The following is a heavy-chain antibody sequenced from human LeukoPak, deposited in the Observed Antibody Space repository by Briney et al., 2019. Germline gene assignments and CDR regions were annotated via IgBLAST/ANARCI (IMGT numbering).Heavy chain of an antibody. D-gene: IGHD5-18*01. Sequence: TSETLSLTCTVSGGSISSSSDYWGWIRQPPGKGLEWIGRIYTSGSTNYNPSLKSRVTISVDTSKNQFSLKLSSVTAADTAVYYCARDGYSLLGMDVWGKGTTVTVSS. CDR2: IYTSGST. J-gene: IGHJ6*04. CDR1: GGSISSSSDY. V-gene: IGHV4-39*07. CDR3: ARDGYSLLGMDV.